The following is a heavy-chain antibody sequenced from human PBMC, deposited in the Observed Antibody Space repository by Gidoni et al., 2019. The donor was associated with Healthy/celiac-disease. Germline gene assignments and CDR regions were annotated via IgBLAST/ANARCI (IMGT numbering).Heavy chain of an antibody. CDR2: ISGSGGST. D-gene: IGHD4-17*01. J-gene: IGHJ4*02. Sequence: EVQLLESGGGLVPPGGSLRLSCSAPGFTFSSYAMSWVRQAPGKGLEWVSAISGSGGSTYYADSVKGRFTISRDNSKNTLYLQMNSLRAEDTAVYYCAKDHGDYVRSNDYWGQGTLVTVSS. V-gene: IGHV3-23*01. CDR3: AKDHGDYVRSNDY. CDR1: GFTFSSYA.